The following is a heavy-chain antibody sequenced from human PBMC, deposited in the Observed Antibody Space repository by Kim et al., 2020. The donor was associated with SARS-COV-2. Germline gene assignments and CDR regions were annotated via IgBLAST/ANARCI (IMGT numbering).Heavy chain of an antibody. Sequence: YAQKLQGRVTMTTDTATSTAYMELRSLRSDDTAVYYCARQVSGSYVREDYWGQGTLVTVSS. D-gene: IGHD1-26*01. CDR3: ARQVSGSYVREDY. J-gene: IGHJ4*02. V-gene: IGHV1-18*01.